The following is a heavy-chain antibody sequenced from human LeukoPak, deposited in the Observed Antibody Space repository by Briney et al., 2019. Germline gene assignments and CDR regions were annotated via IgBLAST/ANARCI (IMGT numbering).Heavy chain of an antibody. J-gene: IGHJ4*02. D-gene: IGHD3-10*01. CDR1: GFTFSSYS. Sequence: PGGSLRLSCAASGFTFSSYSMTWVRQAPGKGLEWVSVISGSGGSTYYGDCVKGRFTISRDNSKNTLYLQMNSLRAEDTAVYYCARAAMVRGVDYFDYWGQGTLVTVSS. V-gene: IGHV3-23*01. CDR2: ISGSGGST. CDR3: ARAAMVRGVDYFDY.